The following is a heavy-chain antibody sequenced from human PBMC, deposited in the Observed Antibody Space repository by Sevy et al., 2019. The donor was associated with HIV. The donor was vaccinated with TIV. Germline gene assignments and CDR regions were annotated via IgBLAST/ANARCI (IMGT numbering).Heavy chain of an antibody. D-gene: IGHD6-19*01. J-gene: IGHJ4*02. CDR1: GFTFSSYA. CDR2: IGGSGGST. Sequence: GGSLRLSCAASGFTFSSYAMSWVRQAPGKGLEWVSAIGGSGGSTYYADSVKGRFTISRDNSKNTLYLQMNSLRAEDTAVYYCAKGYSSGWYVGLDYWGQGTLVTVSS. V-gene: IGHV3-23*01. CDR3: AKGYSSGWYVGLDY.